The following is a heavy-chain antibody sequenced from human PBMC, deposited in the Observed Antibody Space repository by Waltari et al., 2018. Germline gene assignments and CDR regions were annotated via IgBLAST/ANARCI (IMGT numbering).Heavy chain of an antibody. J-gene: IGHJ4*02. V-gene: IGHV1-69*04. CDR3: ARDHYGSGSYYSDY. CDR1: GGTFSSYA. Sequence: QVQLVQSGAEVKKPGSSVKVSCKASGGTFSSYAISWVRQAPGQGLEGMGGIIPILGIANYAQKCQGRVTITADESTSTTYMELSSLRSEDTAVYYCARDHYGSGSYYSDYWGQGTLVTVSS. D-gene: IGHD3-10*01. CDR2: IIPILGIA.